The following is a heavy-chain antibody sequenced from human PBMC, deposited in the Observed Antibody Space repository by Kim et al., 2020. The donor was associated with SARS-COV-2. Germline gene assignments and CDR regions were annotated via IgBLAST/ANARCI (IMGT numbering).Heavy chain of an antibody. Sequence: SETLSLTCTVSGGSISSGGYYWSWIRQHPGKGLEWIGYIYYSGSTYYNPSLKSRVTISVDTSKNQFSLKLSSVTAADTAVYYCARSRITMVRGAHGENWFDPWGQGTLVTVSS. CDR3: ARSRITMVRGAHGENWFDP. V-gene: IGHV4-31*03. J-gene: IGHJ5*02. CDR1: GGSISSGGYY. CDR2: IYYSGST. D-gene: IGHD3-10*01.